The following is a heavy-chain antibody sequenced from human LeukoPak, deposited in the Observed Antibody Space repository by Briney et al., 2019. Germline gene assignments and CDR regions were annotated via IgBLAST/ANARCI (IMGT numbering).Heavy chain of an antibody. CDR3: ARDGSYKFDY. D-gene: IGHD1-26*01. V-gene: IGHV3-74*01. CDR2: IKSYGTTT. Sequence: QSGGTLRLSCAASGLTFSSAKMQWVRQTPGKGLVWVSRIKSYGTTTYEDSVRGRLTISRDNAKNTLYLQMNNLRAEDTAVYYCARDGSYKFDYWGQGTLVTVSS. CDR1: GLTFSSAK. J-gene: IGHJ4*02.